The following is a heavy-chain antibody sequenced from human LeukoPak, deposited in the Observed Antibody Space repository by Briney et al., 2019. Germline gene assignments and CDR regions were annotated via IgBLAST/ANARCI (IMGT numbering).Heavy chain of an antibody. CDR2: IYYSGST. CDR3: ARVFSGYVSYGMDV. V-gene: IGHV4-61*01. D-gene: IGHD3-22*01. Sequence: SETLSLTCTVSGGSISSSSYYWSWIRQPPGKGLEWIGYIYYSGSTNYNPSLKSRVTISVDTSKNQFSLKLSSVTAADTAVYYCARVFSGYVSYGMDVWGQGTTVTVSS. J-gene: IGHJ6*02. CDR1: GGSISSSSYY.